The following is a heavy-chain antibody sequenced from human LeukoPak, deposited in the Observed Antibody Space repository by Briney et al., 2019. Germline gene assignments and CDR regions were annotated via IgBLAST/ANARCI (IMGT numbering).Heavy chain of an antibody. V-gene: IGHV3-30*04. CDR2: ISWDGNKK. Sequence: PGGSLRLSCGASGFTFRGYTMHWVRQAPGKGLQWVAVISWDGNKKFYAGSVEGRFTISRDNSKNTLSLQMNSLRLEDTALYYCAREGGNSTSWGYFDYWGPGTLVTVSS. CDR3: AREGGNSTSWGYFDY. CDR1: GFTFRGYT. J-gene: IGHJ4*02. D-gene: IGHD6-13*01.